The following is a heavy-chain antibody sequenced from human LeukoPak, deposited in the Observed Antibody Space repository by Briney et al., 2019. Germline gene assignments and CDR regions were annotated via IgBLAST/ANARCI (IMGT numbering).Heavy chain of an antibody. V-gene: IGHV3-48*04. Sequence: PGGSLRLSCAASGFTFSSYTMNWVRQAPGKGLEWVSYIGSSSGTIYYADSVKGRFTISRDNAKNSLYLQMNSLRAEDTAVYYCARDAVSNYVFDYWGQGTLVTVSS. J-gene: IGHJ4*02. D-gene: IGHD4-11*01. CDR1: GFTFSSYT. CDR2: IGSSSGTI. CDR3: ARDAVSNYVFDY.